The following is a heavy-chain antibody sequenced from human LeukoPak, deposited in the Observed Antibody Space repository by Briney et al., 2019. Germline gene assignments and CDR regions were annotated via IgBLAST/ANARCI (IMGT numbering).Heavy chain of an antibody. CDR2: IYYSGST. Sequence: PSETQSLTCSVSGGSNSSYYGSWIRQPPGKGLEWIGYIYYSGSTNYNPSLKSRVTISVDTSKNQFSLKLSSVTAADTAVYYCARDYYGSGSPDYWGQGTLVTVSS. V-gene: IGHV4-59*01. CDR1: GGSNSSYY. D-gene: IGHD3-10*01. J-gene: IGHJ4*02. CDR3: ARDYYGSGSPDY.